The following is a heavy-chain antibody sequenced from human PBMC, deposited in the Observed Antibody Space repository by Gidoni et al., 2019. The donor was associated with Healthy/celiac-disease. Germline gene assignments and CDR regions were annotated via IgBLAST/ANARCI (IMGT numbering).Heavy chain of an antibody. V-gene: IGHV3-23*01. Sequence: EVQLLESGGGLVQPGGSLRLSCAASGFPFRSYAISRVRQAPGKGLKGVSAMSGSGGSTYYADSVKGRFTISRDNSKNTLYLQMNSLRAEDTAVYYCAKDQVTYYDFWSGPGLGFDYWGQGTLVTVSS. D-gene: IGHD3-3*01. CDR2: MSGSGGST. CDR3: AKDQVTYYDFWSGPGLGFDY. CDR1: GFPFRSYA. J-gene: IGHJ4*02.